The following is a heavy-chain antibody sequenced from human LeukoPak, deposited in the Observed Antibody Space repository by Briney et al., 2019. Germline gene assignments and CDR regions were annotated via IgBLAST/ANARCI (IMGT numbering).Heavy chain of an antibody. CDR3: ASGEMATEDYYYMDV. CDR2: IYTSGST. Sequence: SETLSLTCTVSGGSISSGSYYWSWIRQPAGKGLEWIGRIYTSGSTNYNPSLKSRVTISVDTSKNQFSLKLSSVTAADTAVYYCASGEMATEDYYYMDVWGKGTTVTISS. CDR1: GGSISSGSYY. V-gene: IGHV4-61*02. D-gene: IGHD5-24*01. J-gene: IGHJ6*03.